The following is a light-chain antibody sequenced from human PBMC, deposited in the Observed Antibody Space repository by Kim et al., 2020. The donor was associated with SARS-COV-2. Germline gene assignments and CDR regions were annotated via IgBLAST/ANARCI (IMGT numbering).Light chain of an antibody. CDR2: GKS. V-gene: IGLV3-19*01. CDR1: SLKNYY. J-gene: IGLJ2*01. CDR3: TSRDSSGDHVV. Sequence: ALGHTVRLTCQGDSLKNYYATWYQQRPGQAPLLVPYGKSNRPSGIPDRFSGSASGNTASLTITGAQAEDEADYYCTSRDSSGDHVVFGGGTKVTVL.